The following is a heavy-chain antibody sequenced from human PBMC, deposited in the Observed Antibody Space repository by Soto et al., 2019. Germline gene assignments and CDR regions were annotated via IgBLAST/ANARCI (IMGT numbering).Heavy chain of an antibody. CDR2: IYSSGST. V-gene: IGHV4-59*01. CDR1: GGSISSYS. J-gene: IGHJ4*02. Sequence: SETLSLTCTVSGGSISSYSWSWIRQPPGKGLGWVGCIYSSGSTNYHPSLKSRVTISVDTSKNQFSLKLSSVTDADTAVYYCARNFVQGGSGSYYRRYLIYCFDYRGQGTLVTVSS. CDR3: ARNFVQGGSGSYYRRYLIYCFDY. D-gene: IGHD3-10*01.